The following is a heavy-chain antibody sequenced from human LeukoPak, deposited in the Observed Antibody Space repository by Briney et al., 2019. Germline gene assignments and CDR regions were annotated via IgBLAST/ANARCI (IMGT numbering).Heavy chain of an antibody. CDR2: INPSGGST. J-gene: IGHJ4*02. D-gene: IGHD3-3*01. CDR3: ARAKIFGVVSDY. CDR1: GYTFTNYY. Sequence: ASVKVSCKASGYTFTNYYMHWVRQAPGQGLEWMGMINPSGGSTTYAQKFQGRVTMTRDTSISTAYMELSRLRSDDTAVYYCARAKIFGVVSDYWGQGTLVTVS. V-gene: IGHV1-2*02.